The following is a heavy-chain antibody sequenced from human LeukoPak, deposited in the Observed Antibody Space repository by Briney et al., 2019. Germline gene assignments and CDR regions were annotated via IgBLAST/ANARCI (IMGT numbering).Heavy chain of an antibody. Sequence: GGSLRLSCAASGFTFSDYYMSWIRQAPGKGLEWVSYISSSGSYTNYADSVKGRFTISRDNAKNSLYLQMNSLRAEDTAVYYCARAPHYSNYGPYYYGMDVWGQGTTVTVSS. V-gene: IGHV3-11*06. J-gene: IGHJ6*02. CDR2: ISSSGSYT. CDR3: ARAPHYSNYGPYYYGMDV. D-gene: IGHD4-11*01. CDR1: GFTFSDYY.